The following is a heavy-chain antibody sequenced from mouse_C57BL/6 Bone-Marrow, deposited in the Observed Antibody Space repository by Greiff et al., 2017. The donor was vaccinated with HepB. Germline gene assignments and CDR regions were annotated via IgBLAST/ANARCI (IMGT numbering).Heavy chain of an antibody. J-gene: IGHJ2*01. CDR1: GYTFTSYN. CDR3: ARGDYYGSRGDY. D-gene: IGHD1-1*01. CDR2: IYPGNGDT. V-gene: IGHV1-12*01. Sequence: QVQLKESGAELVRPGASVKMSCKASGYTFTSYNMHWVKQTPRQGLEWIGAIYPGNGDTSYNQKFKGKATLTVDKSSSTAYMQLSSLTSEDSAVYFCARGDYYGSRGDYWGQGTTLTVSS.